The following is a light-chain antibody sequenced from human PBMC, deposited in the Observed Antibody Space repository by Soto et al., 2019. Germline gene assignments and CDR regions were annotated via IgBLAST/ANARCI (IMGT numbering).Light chain of an antibody. J-gene: IGLJ1*01. CDR2: DVS. Sequence: QSALTQPASVSGSPGQSITISCTGTSSDVGGYNYVSWFQQYPGKAPKLMIYDVSTRPSGVSNRFSGSKSGNTASLTISGLQAEHEADHYCSSYTTTDTYVFGTGTKVTVL. CDR3: SSYTTTDTYV. CDR1: SSDVGGYNY. V-gene: IGLV2-14*01.